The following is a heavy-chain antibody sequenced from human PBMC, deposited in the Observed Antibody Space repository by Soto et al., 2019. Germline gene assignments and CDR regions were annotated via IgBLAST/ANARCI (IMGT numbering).Heavy chain of an antibody. V-gene: IGHV4-39*07. CDR1: GGSISSSSYY. CDR2: IYYSGNT. J-gene: IGHJ4*02. CDR3: AVIAAAGRPGVDY. D-gene: IGHD6-13*01. Sequence: SETLSLTCTVSGGSISSSSYYWGWIRQPPGKGLEWIGSIYYSGNTYYNPSLKSRVTISVDTSKNQFSLKLSSVTAADTAVYYCAVIAAAGRPGVDYWGQGTLVTVSS.